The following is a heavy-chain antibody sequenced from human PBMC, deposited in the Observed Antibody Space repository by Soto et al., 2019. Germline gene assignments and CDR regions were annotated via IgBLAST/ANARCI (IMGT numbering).Heavy chain of an antibody. Sequence: QVQLVQSGAEVKKPGASVKVSCKASGYTFTNYASSWVRQAPGQGLEWMGWISAYNGNTNYPQKLQGRVTMTTDTSTSTADMELRSLRSDDTAVYYCARDLAAAGPFDCWGQGTLVTVSS. V-gene: IGHV1-18*01. D-gene: IGHD6-13*01. J-gene: IGHJ4*02. CDR1: GYTFTNYA. CDR2: ISAYNGNT. CDR3: ARDLAAAGPFDC.